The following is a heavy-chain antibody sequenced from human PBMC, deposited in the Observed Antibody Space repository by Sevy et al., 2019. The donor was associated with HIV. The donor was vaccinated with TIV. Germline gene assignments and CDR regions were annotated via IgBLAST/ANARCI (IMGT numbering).Heavy chain of an antibody. J-gene: IGHJ5*02. V-gene: IGHV1-8*02. CDR3: ARAGSGGNWFDP. Sequence: ASVRVSCKASGYTFTSYDINWVRRATGQGLEWMGWMNPNSGNTGYAQKFQGRVTMTRNTSISTAYMELSSLRSEDTAVYYCARAGSGGNWFDPWGQGALVTVSS. CDR1: GYTFTSYD. D-gene: IGHD1-26*01. CDR2: MNPNSGNT.